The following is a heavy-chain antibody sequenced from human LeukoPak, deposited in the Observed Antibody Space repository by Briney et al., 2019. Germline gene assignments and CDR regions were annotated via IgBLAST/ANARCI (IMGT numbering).Heavy chain of an antibody. CDR1: GFTFNTYA. CDR2: ISGSGGST. CDR3: ANGARYSGTYI. J-gene: IGHJ4*02. V-gene: IGHV3-23*01. D-gene: IGHD1-26*01. Sequence: GGSLRLSCAASGFTFNTYAMSWVRQAPGKGLEWVSTISGSGGSTYHADSVKGRFTISRDNSKNTLYLQMDSLRAEDTAAYYCANGARYSGTYIWGQGTLVAISS.